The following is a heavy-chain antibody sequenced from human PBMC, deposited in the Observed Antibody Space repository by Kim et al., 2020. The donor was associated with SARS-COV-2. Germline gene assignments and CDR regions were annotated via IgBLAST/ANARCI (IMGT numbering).Heavy chain of an antibody. J-gene: IGHJ3*02. Sequence: WGSLRLSCAASGFTFITYTMSWVRHAPGKGLDWVSSISARDHSPYYADCVKGRFTVSRDNSKNMLYLQMTGMSAEDTAVYYGSNSLQIRYCSRTNCFDI. D-gene: IGHD2-2*01. CDR1: GFTFITYT. CDR3: SNSLQIRYCSRTNCFDI. CDR2: ISARDHSP. V-gene: IGHV3-23*01.